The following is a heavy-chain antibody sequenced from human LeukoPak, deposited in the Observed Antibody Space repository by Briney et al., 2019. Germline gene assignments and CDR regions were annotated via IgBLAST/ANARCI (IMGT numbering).Heavy chain of an antibody. J-gene: IGHJ4*02. D-gene: IGHD2-15*01. Sequence: PGGSLRLSCAASGFTFSSYGMHWVRQAPGKGLEWVAVIWYDGSNKYYADSVKGRFTISRDNSKNTLYLQMNSLRAEDTAVYYCAKDGYCSGGSCYSYAGDYFDYWGQGTLVTVSS. CDR3: AKDGYCSGGSCYSYAGDYFDY. CDR2: IWYDGSNK. CDR1: GFTFSSYG. V-gene: IGHV3-33*06.